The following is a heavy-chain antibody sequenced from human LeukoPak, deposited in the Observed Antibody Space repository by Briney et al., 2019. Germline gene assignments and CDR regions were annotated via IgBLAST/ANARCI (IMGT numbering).Heavy chain of an antibody. CDR3: ATNTVTTSFAFDI. V-gene: IGHV1-18*03. D-gene: IGHD4-17*01. CDR2: ISAYNGNT. CDR1: GYTFTSYG. J-gene: IGHJ3*02. Sequence: ASVKVSCKASGYTFTSYGISWVRQAPGQGLEWMGWISAYNGNTNYAQKLQGRVTMTTDTSTSTAYMGLRSLRSDDMAVYYCATNTVTTSFAFDIWGQGTMVTVSS.